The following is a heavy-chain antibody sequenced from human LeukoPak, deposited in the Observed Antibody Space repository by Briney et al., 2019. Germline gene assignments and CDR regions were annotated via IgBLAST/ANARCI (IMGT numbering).Heavy chain of an antibody. V-gene: IGHV4-38-2*02. Sequence: SETLSLTCTVSGYSISSGYYWGWIRQPPGKGLEWIGSIYHNGNTFYNPSLKSRITISVDTSKNQFSLKLSSVTAADTAVYYCARDLRLSPYSGGWPLDYWGQGTLVTVSS. CDR1: GYSISSGYY. D-gene: IGHD6-19*01. J-gene: IGHJ4*02. CDR2: IYHNGNT. CDR3: ARDLRLSPYSGGWPLDY.